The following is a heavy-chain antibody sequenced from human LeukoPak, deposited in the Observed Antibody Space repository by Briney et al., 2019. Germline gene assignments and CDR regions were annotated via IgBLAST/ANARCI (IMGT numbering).Heavy chain of an antibody. CDR3: ARFIAAPYYFDY. Sequence: GGSLRLSCAASGFTFSSYNMNWVRQAPGKGLEWVSFISSSRSYIYYADSVKGRFTISRDNAKNSLYLQMNSLRAEDTAVYYCARFIAAPYYFDYWGRGTLVTVSS. CDR2: ISSSRSYI. J-gene: IGHJ4*02. CDR1: GFTFSSYN. V-gene: IGHV3-21*01. D-gene: IGHD6-13*01.